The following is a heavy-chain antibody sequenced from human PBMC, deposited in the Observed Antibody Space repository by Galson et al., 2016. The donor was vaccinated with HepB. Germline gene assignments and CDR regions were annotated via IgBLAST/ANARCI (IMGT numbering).Heavy chain of an antibody. D-gene: IGHD5-24*01. V-gene: IGHV3-23*01. CDR1: GFTFSSYA. Sequence: SLRLSCAASGFTFSSYAMSWVRQAPGKGLEFVSGFSGANTYYADSVKGRFTISRDNSKNTLYLQVNSLTAEDTAVYYWAKRGRDGYNSPLDYWGQGILVTVSS. CDR3: AKRGRDGYNSPLDY. J-gene: IGHJ4*02. CDR2: FSGANT.